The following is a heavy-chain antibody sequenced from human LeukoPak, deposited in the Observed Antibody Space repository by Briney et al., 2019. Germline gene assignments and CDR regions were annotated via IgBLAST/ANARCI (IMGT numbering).Heavy chain of an antibody. CDR2: TNPNSGGK. D-gene: IGHD3-3*01. Sequence: ASVKVSCKASGYTFTGYYMHWVRQAPGQGLEWMGWTNPNSGGKNYAQKFQGRVTMTRDTSISTAYMELSRLRSDDTALYYCARERRFLEWLFGGGNMDVWGKGTTVTVSS. CDR3: ARERRFLEWLFGGGNMDV. V-gene: IGHV1-2*02. J-gene: IGHJ6*03. CDR1: GYTFTGYY.